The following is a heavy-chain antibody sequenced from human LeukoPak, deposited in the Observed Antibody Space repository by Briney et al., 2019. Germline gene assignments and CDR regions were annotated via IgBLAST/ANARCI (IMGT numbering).Heavy chain of an antibody. CDR3: ARGSDSQRYRFYY. Sequence: PSETLSLTCTVSGGSISSYYWSWIRQPPGKALEWIGYIYASGNTNYNPPLKSRVAISVDTSKNQFSLKLSSVTAADTAVYYCARGSDSQRYRFYYWGQGTLVTVSS. CDR1: GGSISSYY. J-gene: IGHJ4*02. CDR2: IYASGNT. V-gene: IGHV4-4*09. D-gene: IGHD1-26*01.